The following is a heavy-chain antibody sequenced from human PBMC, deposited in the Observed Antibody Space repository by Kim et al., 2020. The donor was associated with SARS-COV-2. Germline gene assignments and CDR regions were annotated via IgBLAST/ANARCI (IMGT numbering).Heavy chain of an antibody. CDR3: ARDGRLGETRRGFFDY. J-gene: IGHJ4*01. CDR1: GFTFRSYT. D-gene: IGHD3-16*01. CDR2: ISPESTYI. V-gene: IGHV3-21*01. Sequence: GGSLRLSCAASGFTFRSYTMDWFRLAPGKGLEWVSSISPESTYIYYADSVRGRFTVSRDNAKNSLFLQMDTLRAEDTAIYYCARDGRLGETRRGFFDYWG.